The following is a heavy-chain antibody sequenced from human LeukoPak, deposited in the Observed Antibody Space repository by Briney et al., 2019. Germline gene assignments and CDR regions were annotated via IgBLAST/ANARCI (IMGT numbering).Heavy chain of an antibody. CDR3: ARPLRIASWYLGY. D-gene: IGHD2-2*01. CDR2: INPNSGGT. CDR1: GYTFTGYY. Sequence: ASVKVSCKASGYTFTGYYMHWVRQAPGQGLEWMGWINPNSGGTNYAQKFQGRVTMTRDTSISTAYMELSRLRSDDTAVYYCARPLRIASWYLGYWGQGTLVTVTS. V-gene: IGHV1-2*02. J-gene: IGHJ4*02.